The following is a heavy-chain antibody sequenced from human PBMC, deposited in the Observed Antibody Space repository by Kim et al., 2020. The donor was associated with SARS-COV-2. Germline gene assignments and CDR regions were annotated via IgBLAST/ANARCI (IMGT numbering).Heavy chain of an antibody. V-gene: IGHV3-15*01. CDR1: GFTLSNAW. CDR3: TTRSLPLGSDFGMLMMGRRRHHYNAMDV. CDR2: IKSISEGGTA. D-gene: IGHD3-3*01. J-gene: IGHJ6*02. Sequence: GGSLRLSCAASGFTLSNAWMAWVRQAPGKGLEWVGHIKSISEGGTADLAAPLKGRFTISRDDSKSTLDLQMDSLRTEDTAVYYCTTRSLPLGSDFGMLMMGRRRHHYNAMDVWGQGTTVTVSS.